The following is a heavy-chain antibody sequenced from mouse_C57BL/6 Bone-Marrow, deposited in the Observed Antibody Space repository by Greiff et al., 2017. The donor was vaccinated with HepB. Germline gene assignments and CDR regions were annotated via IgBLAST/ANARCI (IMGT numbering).Heavy chain of an antibody. CDR3: AREDGYYVVWYFDV. J-gene: IGHJ1*03. V-gene: IGHV3-6*01. CDR2: ISYDGSN. CDR1: GYSITSGYY. D-gene: IGHD2-3*01. Sequence: VQLKESGPGLVKPSQSLSLTCSVTGYSITSGYYWNWIRQFPGNKLEWMGYISYDGSNNYNPSLKNRISITRDTSKNQFFLKLNSVTTEDTATYCCAREDGYYVVWYFDVGGTGTTVTVSS.